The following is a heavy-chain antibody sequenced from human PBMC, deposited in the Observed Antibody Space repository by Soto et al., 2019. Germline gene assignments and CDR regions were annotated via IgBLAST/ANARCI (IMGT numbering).Heavy chain of an antibody. CDR2: IYWDDDK. Sequence: QITLKESGPTLVKPTQTLTLTCTFSGFSLSTSGVGVGWIRQPPGKALEWLAFIYWDDDKRYSPSLKSRLTITKDTSKNQVVLKMPNMDPVDTATYYCAHRPIVVAGTRGFAWFEPWGQGTLVTVSS. V-gene: IGHV2-5*02. J-gene: IGHJ5*02. D-gene: IGHD6-19*01. CDR3: AHRPIVVAGTRGFAWFEP. CDR1: GFSLSTSGVG.